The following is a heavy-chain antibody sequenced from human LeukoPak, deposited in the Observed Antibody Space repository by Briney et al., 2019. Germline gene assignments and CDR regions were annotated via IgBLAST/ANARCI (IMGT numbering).Heavy chain of an antibody. V-gene: IGHV4-59*01. CDR3: AGEYCSSTSCYDP. CDR2: IYYSGST. D-gene: IGHD2-2*01. Sequence: SETLSLTCTVSGGSISSYYWSWIRQPPGKGLEWIGYIYYSGSTNYNPSLKSRVTISVDTSKNQFSLKLSSVTAADTAVYYCAGEYCSSTSCYDPWGQGTLVTVSS. CDR1: GGSISSYY. J-gene: IGHJ5*02.